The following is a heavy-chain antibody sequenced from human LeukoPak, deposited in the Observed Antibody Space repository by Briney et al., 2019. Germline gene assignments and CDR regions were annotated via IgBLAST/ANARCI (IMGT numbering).Heavy chain of an antibody. V-gene: IGHV1-2*02. D-gene: IGHD1-26*01. J-gene: IGHJ4*02. Sequence: ASVKVSCKASGYTFTSYHMHWVRQAPGQGLEWMGWINPNSGGTNYAQKFQGRVTMTRDTSISTAYMELSRLRSDDTAVYYCARDSGATTRLNYWGQGTLVTVYS. CDR1: GYTFTSYH. CDR2: INPNSGGT. CDR3: ARDSGATTRLNY.